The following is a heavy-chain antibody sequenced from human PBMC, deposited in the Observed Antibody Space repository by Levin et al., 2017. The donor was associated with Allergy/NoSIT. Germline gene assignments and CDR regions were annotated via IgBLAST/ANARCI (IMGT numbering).Heavy chain of an antibody. CDR1: GFTFSSYW. J-gene: IGHJ6*02. D-gene: IGHD5-18*01. CDR2: IKQDGSEK. CDR3: ARAGGGGYSYGSYYYYGMDV. Sequence: SGGSLRLSCAASGFTFSSYWMSWVRQAPGKGLEWVANIKQDGSEKYYVDSVKGRFTISRDNAKNSLYLQMNSLRAEDTAVYYCARAGGGGYSYGSYYYYGMDVWGQGTTVTVSS. V-gene: IGHV3-7*01.